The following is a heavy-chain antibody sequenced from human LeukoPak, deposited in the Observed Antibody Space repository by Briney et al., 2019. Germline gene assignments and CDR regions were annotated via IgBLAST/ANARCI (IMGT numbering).Heavy chain of an antibody. J-gene: IGHJ5*02. CDR1: GFTFSSYG. CDR2: ISSDGSVD. D-gene: IGHD1-7*01. V-gene: IGHV3-30*03. CDR3: TREGMGTTFSAWFDP. Sequence: PGGSLRLSCAASGFTFSSYGMHWVRQAPGKGLEWVAVISSDGSVDYYADSVRGRFTVSRDNSKNTMYLQMNSLRAEDTAVFYCTREGMGTTFSAWFDPWGQGTLVTVSS.